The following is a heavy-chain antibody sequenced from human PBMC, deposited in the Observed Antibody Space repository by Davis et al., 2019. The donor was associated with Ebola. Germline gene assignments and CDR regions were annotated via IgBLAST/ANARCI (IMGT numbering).Heavy chain of an antibody. V-gene: IGHV3-30*04. CDR3: ARDLGIVGATEYFDY. CDR1: GFPFSSYT. D-gene: IGHD1-26*01. Sequence: LKISCAASGFPFSSYTIHWVRRAPGKGLEWVAVISYDGSNKYYADSVKGRFTISRDNSKNTLYLQMNSLRAEDTAVYYCARDLGIVGATEYFDYWGQGTLVTVSS. CDR2: ISYDGSNK. J-gene: IGHJ4*02.